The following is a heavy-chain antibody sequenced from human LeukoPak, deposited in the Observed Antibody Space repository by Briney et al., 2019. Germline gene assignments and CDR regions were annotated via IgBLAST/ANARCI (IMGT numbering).Heavy chain of an antibody. CDR1: GFILSNYA. V-gene: IGHV3-23*01. CDR3: ARGYSSGWWGYYFDY. J-gene: IGHJ4*02. Sequence: GGSLTLSCAASGFILSNYAMTWLRQAPGKGLEWVSGISGSGGSTYYADSVKGRFTISRDNSKNTLYLQMNSLRAEDTAVYYCARGYSSGWWGYYFDYWGQGTLVTVSS. CDR2: ISGSGGST. D-gene: IGHD6-19*01.